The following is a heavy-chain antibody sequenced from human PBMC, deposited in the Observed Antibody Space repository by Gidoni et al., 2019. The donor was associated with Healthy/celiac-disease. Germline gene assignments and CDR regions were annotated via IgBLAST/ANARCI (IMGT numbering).Heavy chain of an antibody. D-gene: IGHD6-13*01. J-gene: IGHJ6*02. CDR1: GFTFSDYY. Sequence: QVQLVESGGGLVKPGGSLRLSCAASGFTFSDYYMSWIRQAPGKGLEWVSYISSSSSYTNYADSVKGRFTISRDNAKNSLYLQMNSLRAEDTAVYYCARLYSSNWYFYYGMDVWGQGTTVTVSS. CDR2: ISSSSSYT. V-gene: IGHV3-11*06. CDR3: ARLYSSNWYFYYGMDV.